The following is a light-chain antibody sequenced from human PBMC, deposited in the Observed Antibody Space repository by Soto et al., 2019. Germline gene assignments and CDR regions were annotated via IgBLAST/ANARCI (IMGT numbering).Light chain of an antibody. CDR3: CSYAGSYTYV. J-gene: IGLJ1*01. CDR2: NVI. Sequence: QSALTQPRSVSGSPGQSVTISCTGTSSDVGGYNFVSWYQHHPGKAPKLMIYNVIQRPSGDPDRFSASKSGNTASLTISGLQAEDEADYYCCSYAGSYTYVFGTGTKVTVL. CDR1: SSDVGGYNF. V-gene: IGLV2-11*01.